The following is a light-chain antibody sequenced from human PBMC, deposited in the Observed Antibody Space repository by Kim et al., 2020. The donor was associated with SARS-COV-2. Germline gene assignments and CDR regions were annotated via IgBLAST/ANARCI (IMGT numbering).Light chain of an antibody. V-gene: IGLV3-1*01. Sequence: SYELTQPPSLSVSPGQTASITCSGDKLGTKYACWYQQKPSQSPVLVIYQDTKRPSGIPERFSGSNSGNTATLTISGTQAMDEADYYCQAWDSSIVVFGGGTQLTVL. CDR3: QAWDSSIVV. CDR1: KLGTKY. CDR2: QDT. J-gene: IGLJ2*01.